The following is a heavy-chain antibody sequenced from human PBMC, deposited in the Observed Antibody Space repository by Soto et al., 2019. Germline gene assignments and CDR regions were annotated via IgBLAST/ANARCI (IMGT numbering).Heavy chain of an antibody. CDR1: GGSIRSYY. Sequence: TSETLSLTCTVSGGSIRSYYWSWIRQPPGKGLEWIGYIYYSGSTNYNPSLKSRGTITVDTSKNQFSLKLSSVTAADTAVYYCARRYGDAVDYWGQGTLVTVSS. J-gene: IGHJ4*02. CDR3: ARRYGDAVDY. CDR2: IYYSGST. D-gene: IGHD4-17*01. V-gene: IGHV4-59*01.